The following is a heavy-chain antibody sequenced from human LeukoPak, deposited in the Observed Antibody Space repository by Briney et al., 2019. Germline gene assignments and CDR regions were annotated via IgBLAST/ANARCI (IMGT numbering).Heavy chain of an antibody. D-gene: IGHD6-19*01. Sequence: ASVKVSCKASGYTFTSYDINWVRQATGQGLEWMGWMNPNSGNTGYAQKFQGRVTMTRNTSISTAYMELSSLRSEVTAVYYCARHWSSGWSDYYYYGMDVWGQGTTVTVSS. CDR2: MNPNSGNT. CDR3: ARHWSSGWSDYYYYGMDV. CDR1: GYTFTSYD. V-gene: IGHV1-8*01. J-gene: IGHJ6*02.